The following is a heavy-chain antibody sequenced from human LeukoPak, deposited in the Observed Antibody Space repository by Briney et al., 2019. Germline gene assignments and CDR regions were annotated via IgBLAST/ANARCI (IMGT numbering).Heavy chain of an antibody. Sequence: ASMKVSCKASGYMFTGFYIHWVRQAPGQGLEWMGWINPNTGGTNFAQKFQGRVTITRDTSISTAYMELNRLTSNDTAVYYCAREYGSGSYTGIDYWGQGTLVTVSS. V-gene: IGHV1-2*02. CDR2: INPNTGGT. CDR1: GYMFTGFY. D-gene: IGHD3-10*01. CDR3: AREYGSGSYTGIDY. J-gene: IGHJ4*02.